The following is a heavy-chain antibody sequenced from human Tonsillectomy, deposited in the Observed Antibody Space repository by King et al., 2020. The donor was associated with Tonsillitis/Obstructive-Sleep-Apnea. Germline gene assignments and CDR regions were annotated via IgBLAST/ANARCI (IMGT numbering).Heavy chain of an antibody. CDR3: TRDLDYESSGYYDY. J-gene: IGHJ4*02. CDR1: GFTFSSYW. Sequence: QLVESGGGLVQPGGSLRLSCAAYGFTFSSYWMHWVRKAPGKGLVWVSHINSDGSSTTYADSVKGRFTISRENAKNTLYLQMNSLRGEDTAVYYCTRDLDYESSGYYDYWGQGTLVTVSS. CDR2: INSDGSST. V-gene: IGHV3-74*03. D-gene: IGHD3-22*01.